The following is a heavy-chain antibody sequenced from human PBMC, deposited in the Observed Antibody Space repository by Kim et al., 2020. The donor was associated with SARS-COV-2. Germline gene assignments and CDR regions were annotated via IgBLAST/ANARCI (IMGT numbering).Heavy chain of an antibody. CDR1: GFTFSYYW. J-gene: IGHJ4*02. D-gene: IGHD6-13*01. V-gene: IGHV3-74*01. Sequence: GGSLRPSCAASGFTFSYYWMNWVRQAPGKGLVWVSRINSDGSSTSYADSVKGRFTISRDNAKNTLYLQMNSLRAEDTAVYYCATYTSSWYWHWGQGVLVTVSS. CDR3: ATYTSSWYWH. CDR2: INSDGSST.